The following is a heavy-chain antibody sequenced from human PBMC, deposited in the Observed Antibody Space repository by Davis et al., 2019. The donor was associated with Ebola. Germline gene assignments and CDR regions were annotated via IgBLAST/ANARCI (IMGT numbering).Heavy chain of an antibody. CDR1: GFTFSSYS. D-gene: IGHD6-19*01. V-gene: IGHV3-48*04. J-gene: IGHJ4*02. Sequence: PGGSLRLSCAASGFTFSSYSMNWVRQAPGKGLEWVSYISSSGSTIYYADSVKGRFTISRDNAKNSLYLQMNSLRAEDTAVYYCAKDSGGSGWYEFDYWGQGTLVTVSS. CDR3: AKDSGGSGWYEFDY. CDR2: ISSSGSTI.